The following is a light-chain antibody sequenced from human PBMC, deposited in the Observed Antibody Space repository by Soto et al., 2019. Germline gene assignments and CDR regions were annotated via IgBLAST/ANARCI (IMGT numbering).Light chain of an antibody. Sequence: EVVLTQSPATLSLSPGERATLSCRASQSVGTFLAWYQQKSGQAPRIIIYDASYRAPGVPDSFSGTGSGTDFGVTIGSVEPEDFAVYYCQHRTNWPRTFGQGTKLDIK. V-gene: IGKV3-11*01. CDR1: QSVGTF. CDR3: QHRTNWPRT. CDR2: DAS. J-gene: IGKJ2*01.